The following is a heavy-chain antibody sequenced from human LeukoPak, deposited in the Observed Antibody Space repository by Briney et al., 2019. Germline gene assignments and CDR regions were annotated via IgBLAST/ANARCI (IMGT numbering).Heavy chain of an antibody. CDR2: IYYSGST. CDR3: TSGYDYYYYYGMDV. Sequence: PSETLSLTCTVSGGSIRSSSYYWGWIRQPPGKGLEWIGSIYYSGSTYYNPSLKSRVTISVDTSKNQFSLKLSSVTAADTAVYYCTSGYDYYYYYGMDVWGQGTTVTVSS. V-gene: IGHV4-39*01. D-gene: IGHD5-12*01. J-gene: IGHJ6*02. CDR1: GGSIRSSSYY.